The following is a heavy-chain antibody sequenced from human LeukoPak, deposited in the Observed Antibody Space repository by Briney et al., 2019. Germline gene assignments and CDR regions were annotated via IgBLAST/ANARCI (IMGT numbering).Heavy chain of an antibody. J-gene: IGHJ6*03. CDR2: IYSGGST. CDR3: ARHANYYGSGCYDYYYMDV. CDR1: GFTVSSNY. D-gene: IGHD3-10*01. V-gene: IGHV3-66*04. Sequence: GGSLRLSCAASGFTVSSNYMSWVRQAPGKGLEWVSVIYSGGSTYYADSVKGRFTISRDNSKNTLYLQMNSLRAEDTAVYYCARHANYYGSGCYDYYYMDVWGKGTAVTISS.